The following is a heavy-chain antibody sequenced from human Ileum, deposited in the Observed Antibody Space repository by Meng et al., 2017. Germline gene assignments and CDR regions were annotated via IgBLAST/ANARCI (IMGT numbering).Heavy chain of an antibody. Sequence: QVQEPGPGMVAPSRTLSFTGTVSCGCISSSFYWSWLRQPPEKVLWWIDKIYLAGSPNYNPPLGSRVTISVDKSKNQFSLRLTSVTAADTAIFYCVRHGGKYFDSWGQGTLVTVSS. CDR3: VRHGGKYFDS. D-gene: IGHD2-15*01. CDR1: CGCISSSFY. V-gene: IGHV4-4*02. CDR2: IYLAGSP. J-gene: IGHJ4*02.